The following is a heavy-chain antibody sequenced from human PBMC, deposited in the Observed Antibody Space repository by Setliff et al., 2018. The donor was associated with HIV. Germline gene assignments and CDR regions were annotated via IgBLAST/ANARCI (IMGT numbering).Heavy chain of an antibody. CDR2: IYHSGST. Sequence: SETLSLTCTVSGYSISSGYYWGWIRQPPGKGLAWIGSIYHSGSTYYNPSLKSRVTISVDTSKNQFSLKLSSVTAADTAVYYCARRRSSGWYHYFDYWGQGTLVTVSS. J-gene: IGHJ4*02. V-gene: IGHV4-38-2*02. CDR3: ARRRSSGWYHYFDY. CDR1: GYSISSGYY. D-gene: IGHD6-19*01.